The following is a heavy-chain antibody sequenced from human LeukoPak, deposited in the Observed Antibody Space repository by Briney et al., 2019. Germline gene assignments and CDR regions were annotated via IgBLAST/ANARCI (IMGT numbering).Heavy chain of an antibody. CDR1: GGSISSYY. Sequence: SETLSLTCTVSGGSISSYYWSWIRQPPGKGLEWIGYIYYSGSTNYNPSLKSRVTISVDTSKNQFSLKLSSVTAADTAVYYCARDRGDILTGFDAFGIWGQGTMVTVSS. J-gene: IGHJ3*02. D-gene: IGHD3-9*01. V-gene: IGHV4-59*01. CDR2: IYYSGST. CDR3: ARDRGDILTGFDAFGI.